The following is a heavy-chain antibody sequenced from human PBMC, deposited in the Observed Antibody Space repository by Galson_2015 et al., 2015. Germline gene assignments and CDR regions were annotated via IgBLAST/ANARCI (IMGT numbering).Heavy chain of an antibody. CDR3: ARSICSGGTCYFDY. CDR2: MNHNSGNT. D-gene: IGHD2-15*01. Sequence: SVKVSCKASGYTFTSDDINWVRQAPGQGLEWMGWMNHNSGNTGYAQKFQGRVTMTRHTSISTAYMELSSLRSEDTAVYYCARSICSGGTCYFDYWGQGTLVTVSS. CDR1: GYTFTSDD. V-gene: IGHV1-8*01. J-gene: IGHJ4*02.